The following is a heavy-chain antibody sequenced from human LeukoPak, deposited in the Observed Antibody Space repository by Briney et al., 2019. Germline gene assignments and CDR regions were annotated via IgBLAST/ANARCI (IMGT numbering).Heavy chain of an antibody. CDR1: GYTFTTYA. CDR2: INTKTGNP. J-gene: IGHJ6*02. D-gene: IGHD2-15*01. CDR3: ARELGSLQGYYYGMDV. Sequence: GASVKVSCKASGYTFTTYAMNWVRQAPGQGLEWMGWINTKTGNPTYAQGFTGRFVFSLDTSVSTAYLQISSLKVEDTAVYYCARELGSLQGYYYGMDVWGQGTTVTVSS. V-gene: IGHV7-4-1*02.